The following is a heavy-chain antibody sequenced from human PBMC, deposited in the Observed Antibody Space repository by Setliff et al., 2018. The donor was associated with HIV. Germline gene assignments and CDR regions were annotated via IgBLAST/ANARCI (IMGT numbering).Heavy chain of an antibody. CDR3: ARNWGVEYYDILTGYYIIPPNFDY. CDR1: GYTFTSCF. V-gene: IGHV1-69*10. D-gene: IGHD3-9*01. CDR2: IIPILGIA. J-gene: IGHJ4*02. Sequence: ASVKVSCKASGYTFTSCFMHWVRQAPGQGLEWMGGIIPILGIANYAQKFQGRVTITADKSTSTAYMELSSLRSEETAVYYCARNWGVEYYDILTGYYIIPPNFDYWGQGTLVTVSS.